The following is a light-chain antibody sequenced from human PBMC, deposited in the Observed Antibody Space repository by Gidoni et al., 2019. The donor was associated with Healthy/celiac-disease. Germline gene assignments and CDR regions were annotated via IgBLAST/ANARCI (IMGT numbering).Light chain of an antibody. J-gene: IGKJ2*01. V-gene: IGKV1-6*01. CDR1: QGIRND. CDR2: TAS. CDR3: LQDYNYPRT. Sequence: AIQMTQSPSSLSASVGDRVTITCRASQGIRNDLGWYQQKPGKAPKLLIYTASNLQTGVPSRFSGSGSGADFTLTISSLQPEDFGSYYCLQDYNYPRTFGQGTKLEIK.